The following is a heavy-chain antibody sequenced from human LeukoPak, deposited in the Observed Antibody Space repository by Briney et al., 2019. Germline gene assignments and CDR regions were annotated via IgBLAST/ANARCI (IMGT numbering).Heavy chain of an antibody. CDR2: INPNSGGT. CDR3: AGFGVEDSSGWYDAFDI. Sequence: ASVKVSCKASGYTFTGYYMHWVRQAPGQGLEWMGWINPNSGGTNYAQKFQGRVTMTRDTSISTAYMELSRLRSDDTAAYYCAGFGVEDSSGWYDAFDIWGQGTMVTVSS. CDR1: GYTFTGYY. V-gene: IGHV1-2*02. D-gene: IGHD3-22*01. J-gene: IGHJ3*02.